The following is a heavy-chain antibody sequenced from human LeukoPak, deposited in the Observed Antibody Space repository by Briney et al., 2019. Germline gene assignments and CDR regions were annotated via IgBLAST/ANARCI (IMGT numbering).Heavy chain of an antibody. J-gene: IGHJ4*02. D-gene: IGHD2-2*01. CDR1: GYTFTGYY. V-gene: IGHV3-30-3*01. CDR3: ARSSRRTFDY. CDR2: ISYDGSNK. Sequence: SSKASGYTFTGYYMHWVRQAPGKGLEWVAVISYDGSNKYYADSVKGRFTISRDNSKNTLYLQMNSLRAEDTAVYYCARSSRRTFDYWGQGTLVTVSS.